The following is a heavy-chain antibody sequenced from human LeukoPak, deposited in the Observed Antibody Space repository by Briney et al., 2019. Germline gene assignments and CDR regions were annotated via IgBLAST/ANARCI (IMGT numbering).Heavy chain of an antibody. CDR2: ISSSGSTI. V-gene: IGHV3-48*03. CDR1: GFTFSSYA. D-gene: IGHD3-10*02. J-gene: IGHJ6*04. CDR3: AELGITMIGGV. Sequence: GGSLRLSCAASGFTFSSYAMDWVRQAPGKGLEWVSYISSSGSTIYYADSVKGRFTISRDNAKNSLYLQMNSLRAEDTAVYYCAELGITMIGGVWGKGTTVTISS.